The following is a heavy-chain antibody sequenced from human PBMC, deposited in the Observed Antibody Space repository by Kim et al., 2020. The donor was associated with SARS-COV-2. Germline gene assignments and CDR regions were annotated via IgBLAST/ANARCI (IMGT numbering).Heavy chain of an antibody. Sequence: GGSLRLSCAASGFTFSSYAMHWVRQAPGKGLEWVAVIWYDGSNKYYADSVKGRFTISRDNSKNTLYLQMNSLRAEDTAVYYCAKEIQLERRTYYYGMDVWGQGTTVTVSS. V-gene: IGHV3-33*06. CDR2: IWYDGSNK. CDR3: AKEIQLERRTYYYGMDV. D-gene: IGHD1-1*01. J-gene: IGHJ6*02. CDR1: GFTFSSYA.